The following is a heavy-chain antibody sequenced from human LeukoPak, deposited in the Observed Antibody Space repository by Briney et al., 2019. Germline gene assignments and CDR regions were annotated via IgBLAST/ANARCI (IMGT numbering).Heavy chain of an antibody. CDR2: IYPSDSRT. CDR1: GYTFATYW. Sequence: GESLKISCKGSGYTFATYWIGWVRQRPGKGLEWMGIIYPSDSRTTYSPSFQGQVTISADKSISTAYLQWSSLKASDTAIYYCVRHLSDITSCPNYWGPGTLITVAS. V-gene: IGHV5-51*01. D-gene: IGHD2-2*01. J-gene: IGHJ4*02. CDR3: VRHLSDITSCPNY.